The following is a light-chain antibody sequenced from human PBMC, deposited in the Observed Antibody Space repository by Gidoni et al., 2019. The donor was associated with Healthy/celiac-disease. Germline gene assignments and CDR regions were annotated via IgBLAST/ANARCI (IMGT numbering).Light chain of an antibody. CDR1: QSISSW. CDR2: KAS. Sequence: DIQMTQSPSTLSASVGDRVTITCRASQSISSWLAWYQQKPGKAPKLLIYKASSLESGVPSRSSGSGSGTEFTLPISSLQPDDFATYYCQQYNSYPWTFGQGTKVEIK. J-gene: IGKJ1*01. CDR3: QQYNSYPWT. V-gene: IGKV1-5*03.